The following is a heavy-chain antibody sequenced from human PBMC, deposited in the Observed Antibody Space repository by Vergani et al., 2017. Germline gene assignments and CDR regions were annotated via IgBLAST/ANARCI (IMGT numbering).Heavy chain of an antibody. D-gene: IGHD4-17*01. CDR1: GGSISSGGYY. CDR2: IYYSGST. Sequence: QVQLQESGPGLVKPSETLSLTCTVSGGSISSGGYYWSWIRQHPGKGLEWIGYIYYSGSTYYNPSLKSRVTISVDTSKNQFSLKLSSVTAADTAVYYCAISQTTVTTWNWFDPWGQGTLVTVSS. CDR3: AISQTTVTTWNWFDP. V-gene: IGHV4-31*03. J-gene: IGHJ5*02.